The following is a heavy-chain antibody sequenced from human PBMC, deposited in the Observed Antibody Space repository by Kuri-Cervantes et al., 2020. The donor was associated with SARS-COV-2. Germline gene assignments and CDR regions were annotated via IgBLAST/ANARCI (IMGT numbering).Heavy chain of an antibody. V-gene: IGHV3-11*01. Sequence: GGSLRLSCTASGFTFGDYAMSWFRQAPGKGLEWVSYISSSGSTIYYADSVKGRFTISRDNAKNSLYLQMNSLRAEDTAVYYCARAPPPASPRGGMDVWGQGTTVTVSS. D-gene: IGHD2-2*01. J-gene: IGHJ6*02. CDR2: ISSSGSTI. CDR1: GFTFGDYA. CDR3: ARAPPPASPRGGMDV.